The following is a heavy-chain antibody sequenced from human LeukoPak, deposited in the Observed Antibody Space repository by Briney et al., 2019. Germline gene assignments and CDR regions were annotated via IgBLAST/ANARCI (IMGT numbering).Heavy chain of an antibody. Sequence: SVKVSCKASGGTFSSYAISWVRQGPGQGLEWMGGIIPIFGTANYAQKFQGRVTMTEDISTDTAYMELRSLRSDDTAVYYCARRRGATGVYYYYMDVWGKGTTVTISS. CDR1: GGTFSSYA. CDR2: IIPIFGTA. CDR3: ARRRGATGVYYYYMDV. D-gene: IGHD1-26*01. V-gene: IGHV1-69*06. J-gene: IGHJ6*03.